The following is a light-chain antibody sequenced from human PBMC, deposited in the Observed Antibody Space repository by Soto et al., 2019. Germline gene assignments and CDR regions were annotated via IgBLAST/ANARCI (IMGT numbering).Light chain of an antibody. Sequence: DIQITQSPSTLSASVGDRVTITCRASQSVNRWLAWYQQTPGKAPNILIYAASSLQSGVPSRFRGSGSGTDFTLPLSSLQSEDFETYYCQQHYINPWTFGQGTKVDIK. CDR3: QQHYINPWT. V-gene: IGKV1-5*01. J-gene: IGKJ1*01. CDR1: QSVNRW. CDR2: AAS.